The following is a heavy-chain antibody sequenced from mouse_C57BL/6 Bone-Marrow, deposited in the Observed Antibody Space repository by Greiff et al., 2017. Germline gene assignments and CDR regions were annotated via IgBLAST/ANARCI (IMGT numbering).Heavy chain of an antibody. V-gene: IGHV5-4*03. CDR2: ISDGGSYT. CDR3: ARGGDGSSRGYAMDY. D-gene: IGHD1-1*01. CDR1: GFTFSSYA. Sequence: EVKLVESGGGLVKPGGSLKLSCAASGFTFSSYAMSWVRQTPEKRLEWVATISDGGSYTYYPDNVKGRFTISRDNAKNNLYLQRSHLKSEDTAMYYCARGGDGSSRGYAMDYWGQGTSVTVAS. J-gene: IGHJ4*01.